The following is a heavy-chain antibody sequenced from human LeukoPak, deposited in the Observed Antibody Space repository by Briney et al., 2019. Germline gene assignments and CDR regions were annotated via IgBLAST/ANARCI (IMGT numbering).Heavy chain of an antibody. CDR1: GFTFSSYG. CDR3: AKVKGSSWYESGRGSWRN. J-gene: IGHJ4*02. CDR2: IRYDGSNK. Sequence: GGTLRLSCAASGFTFSSYGRHWVHQAPGKGLEWVAFIRYDGSNKYYADSVKGRFTISRDNSKDTLYLQMNSLRAEDTAVYYCAKVKGSSWYESGRGSWRNWGQGTLVTVSS. D-gene: IGHD6-13*01. V-gene: IGHV3-30*02.